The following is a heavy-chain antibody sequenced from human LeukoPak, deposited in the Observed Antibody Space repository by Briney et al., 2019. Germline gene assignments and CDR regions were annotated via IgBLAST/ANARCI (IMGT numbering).Heavy chain of an antibody. Sequence: PSETLSLTCTVSGGSISSYYWSWIRQRARKGLEWIGRIYTSGSTDYNPSLKSRVTASIDTSKNQFSLNLSSVTAADTAVYFFARDAQCGVIIIWGQGTLVTVSS. D-gene: IGHD3-3*01. CDR1: GGSISSYY. CDR3: ARDAQCGVIII. V-gene: IGHV4-4*07. J-gene: IGHJ1*01. CDR2: IYTSGST.